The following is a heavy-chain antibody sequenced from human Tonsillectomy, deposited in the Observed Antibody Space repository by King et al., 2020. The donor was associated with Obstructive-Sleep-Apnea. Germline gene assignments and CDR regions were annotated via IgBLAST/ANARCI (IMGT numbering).Heavy chain of an antibody. Sequence: QLVQSGAEVKKPGSSVKGSCKASGGTFSSYAISWVRQAPGQGLEWMGGIIPIFGTANYAQKFPGRVTVTADETTSTAYMELSSLRSEDTAVYYCARVFATFAHYDSSGYYFDYWGQGTLVTVSS. CDR3: ARVFATFAHYDSSGYYFDY. D-gene: IGHD3-22*01. CDR1: GGTFSSYA. V-gene: IGHV1-69*01. J-gene: IGHJ4*02. CDR2: IIPIFGTA.